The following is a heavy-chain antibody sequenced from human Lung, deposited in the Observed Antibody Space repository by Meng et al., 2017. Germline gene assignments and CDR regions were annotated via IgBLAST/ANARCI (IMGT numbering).Heavy chain of an antibody. CDR1: GSSLSTSGVA. D-gene: IGHD3-22*01. CDR2: IYWDDEK. J-gene: IGHJ4*02. V-gene: IGHV2-5*02. Sequence: QITLKESGPALVKPTQTLTLTCTLSGSSLSTSGVAVGWVRQPPGKALEWLALIYWDDEKRYSPSLKSRLTITKDTSKNYVVLTMTNMDPVDTATYYCAHSWGSGYYFGPLDYWGQGTLVTVSS. CDR3: AHSWGSGYYFGPLDY.